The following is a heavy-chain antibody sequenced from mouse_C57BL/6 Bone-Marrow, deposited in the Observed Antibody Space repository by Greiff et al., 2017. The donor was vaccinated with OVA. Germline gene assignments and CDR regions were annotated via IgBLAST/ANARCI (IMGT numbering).Heavy chain of an antibody. CDR3: ARLDAMDY. CDR1: GFTFSDFY. Sequence: EVQVVESGGGLVQPGGSLKLSCAASGFTFSDFYMYWIRQTPAKRLEWVAYISNGGGSTYYPDTVKGRFTISRDNAKNTLYLQMSRLKSEDTAMYYCARLDAMDYWGQGTSVTVSS. J-gene: IGHJ4*01. CDR2: ISNGGGST. V-gene: IGHV5-12*01.